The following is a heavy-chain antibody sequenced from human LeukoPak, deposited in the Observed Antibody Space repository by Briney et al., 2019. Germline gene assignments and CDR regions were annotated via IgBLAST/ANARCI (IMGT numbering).Heavy chain of an antibody. CDR1: GFTFSSYS. D-gene: IGHD4-17*01. CDR2: ISSTSSAI. CDR3: AREAYGDYVFDY. J-gene: IGHJ4*02. Sequence: GGSLRLSCAASGFTFSSYSINWVRQAPGKGLEWVSYISSTSSAIYYADSVKGRFTISRDNAKNTLYLQMNSLRAEDTAVYYCAREAYGDYVFDYWGQGTLVTVSS. V-gene: IGHV3-48*04.